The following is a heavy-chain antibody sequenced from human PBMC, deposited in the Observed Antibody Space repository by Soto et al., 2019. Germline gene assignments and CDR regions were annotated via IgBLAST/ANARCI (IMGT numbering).Heavy chain of an antibody. J-gene: IGHJ4*02. CDR1: GYPFTHYY. Sequence: QVQLVQSGAEVKKPGASVKLSCRTSGYPFTHYYIHWVRQAPGQGLEWLAIIHPASGSTNYAQDFLGRVTLTMDTSTTTVYMELSGLRAADTAIFSCARDLAAGDHWGQGTRVTVSS. CDR3: ARDLAAGDH. CDR2: IHPASGST. V-gene: IGHV1-46*01. D-gene: IGHD6-25*01.